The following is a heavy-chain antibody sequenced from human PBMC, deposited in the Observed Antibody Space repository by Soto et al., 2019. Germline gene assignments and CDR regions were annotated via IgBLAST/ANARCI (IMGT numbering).Heavy chain of an antibody. CDR2: ISYDGSNK. CDR1: GFTFSSYA. D-gene: IGHD2-15*01. Sequence: QVQLVESGGGVVQPGRSLRLSCAASGFTFSSYAMHWVRQAPGKGLEWVAVISYDGSNKYYADSVKGRLTISRDNSKNTLYLQMNSLGAEDTAVYYCAIGGYCSGGSCYPNWFDPWGQGTLVTVSS. J-gene: IGHJ5*02. V-gene: IGHV3-30-3*01. CDR3: AIGGYCSGGSCYPNWFDP.